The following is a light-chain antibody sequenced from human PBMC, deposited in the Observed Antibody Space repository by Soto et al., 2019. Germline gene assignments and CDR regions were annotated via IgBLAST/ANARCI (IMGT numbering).Light chain of an antibody. CDR2: LHSDGSH. CDR3: QTWGTGIVV. Sequence: QPVLTQSPSASASLGASVKLTCTLSSGHSSYAIAWHQQQPETGPRYLMKLHSDGSHNKGDGIPDRFSGSSSGAERYLTISSLQSEDEADYYCQTWGTGIVVFGGGTKLTVL. J-gene: IGLJ2*01. CDR1: SGHSSYA. V-gene: IGLV4-69*01.